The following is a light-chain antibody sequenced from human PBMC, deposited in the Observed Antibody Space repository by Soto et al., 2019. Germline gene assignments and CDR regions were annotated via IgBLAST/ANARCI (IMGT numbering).Light chain of an antibody. CDR2: EVS. V-gene: IGLV2-8*01. J-gene: IGLJ2*01. Sequence: QSALTQPPSASGSPGQSVTISCTGTSSDVGGYNFVSWYQQHLGKAPKLMIFEVSKRPSGVPDRFSGSKSGSTASLTVSGLQAEDEADYFCSSYAGSNVVFGGGTKVTVL. CDR3: SSYAGSNVV. CDR1: SSDVGGYNF.